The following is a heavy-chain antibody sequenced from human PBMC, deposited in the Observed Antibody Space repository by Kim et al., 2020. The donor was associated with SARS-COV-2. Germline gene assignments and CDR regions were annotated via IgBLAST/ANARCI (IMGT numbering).Heavy chain of an antibody. D-gene: IGHD6-13*01. J-gene: IGHJ3*02. CDR3: ARGRGAAADDAFDI. Sequence: AQKFQGRVTMTRDTSISTAYMELSRLRSDDTVVYYCARGRGAAADDAFDIWGQGTMVTVSS. V-gene: IGHV1-2*05.